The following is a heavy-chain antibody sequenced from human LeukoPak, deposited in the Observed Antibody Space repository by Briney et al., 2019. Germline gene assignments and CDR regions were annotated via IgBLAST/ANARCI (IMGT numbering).Heavy chain of an antibody. Sequence: PSETLSLTCTVSGGSISSSSYYWGWMRQPPGKGLEWVGSIYYSGSTYNNPSLKSRVTISVDTSKNQFSLKLSSVTAADTAVYYCARQDGYCSSTSCYSLWFDPWGQGTLVTVSP. D-gene: IGHD2-2*03. CDR3: ARQDGYCSSTSCYSLWFDP. CDR2: IYYSGST. V-gene: IGHV4-39*01. J-gene: IGHJ5*02. CDR1: GGSISSSSYY.